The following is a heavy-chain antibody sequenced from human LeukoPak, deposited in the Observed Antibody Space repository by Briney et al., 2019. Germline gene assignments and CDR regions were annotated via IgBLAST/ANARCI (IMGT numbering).Heavy chain of an antibody. J-gene: IGHJ4*02. V-gene: IGHV1-2*02. CDR1: GYTFTGYY. D-gene: IGHD2-21*02. Sequence: ASVKVSCKASGYTFTGYYMHWVRQAAGQGLEWMGWINPNSGGTNYAQKFQGRVTMTRDTSISTAYMELSRLRSDDTAVYYCARVNGDDCGGDCPPGYWGQGTLVTVSS. CDR2: INPNSGGT. CDR3: ARVNGDDCGGDCPPGY.